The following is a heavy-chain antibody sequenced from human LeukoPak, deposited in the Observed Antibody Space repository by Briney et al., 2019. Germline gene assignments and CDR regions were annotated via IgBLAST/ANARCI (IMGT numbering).Heavy chain of an antibody. Sequence: SETLSLTCAVYGGSFSGYNWNWIRQPPGKGLEWIGEISHSGATNCNPALKSRVTMSVDTSKNQFSLKLISVTAADTAVYYCARGSPKHDSWGQGTLVIVSS. V-gene: IGHV4-34*01. CDR2: ISHSGAT. CDR1: GGSFSGYN. CDR3: ARGSPKHDS. J-gene: IGHJ5*01.